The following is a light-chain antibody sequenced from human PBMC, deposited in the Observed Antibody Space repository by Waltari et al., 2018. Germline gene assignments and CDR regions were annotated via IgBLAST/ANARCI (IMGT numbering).Light chain of an antibody. CDR2: DAS. CDR3: QQRTNWPLT. J-gene: IGKJ4*01. CDR1: QSVSYY. Sequence: EVVLTQSPATLSLSPGERATLSCRASQSVSYYLAWYQQKPGQAPRLLIYDASNRATGIPARFSGSGSGTDFTLTISSLEPEDFAVYYCQQRTNWPLTFGGGTKVEF. V-gene: IGKV3-11*01.